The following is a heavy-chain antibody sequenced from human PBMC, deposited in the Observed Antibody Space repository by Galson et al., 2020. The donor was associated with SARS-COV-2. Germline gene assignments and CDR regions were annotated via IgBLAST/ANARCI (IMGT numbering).Heavy chain of an antibody. D-gene: IGHD2-15*01. J-gene: IGHJ4*02. CDR2: ISNVANAI. V-gene: IGHV3-11*01. Sequence: GGSLRLSCAASGFTFSDYYMTWVRQAPGKGLEWISYISNVANAIYYADSVKGRFTVSRDNSKNSLSLQMNSLRAEDTAVYYCARGAVDFCSGGSCYLEHWGQGPLVTVSS. CDR1: GFTFSDYY. CDR3: ARGAVDFCSGGSCYLEH.